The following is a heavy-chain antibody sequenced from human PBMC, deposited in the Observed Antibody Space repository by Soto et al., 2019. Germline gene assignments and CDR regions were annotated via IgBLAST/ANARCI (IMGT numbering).Heavy chain of an antibody. D-gene: IGHD3-10*01. Sequence: QVQLVQSGAEVKKPGASVKVSCKASGYTFTSYGISWVRQAPGQGLEWMGWISAYNGNTNYAQKLQGRVNMTTDTSTSTAYMELRSLRSDDTAVYYCARTYGSGSYYKYYYYYMDVWGKGTTVTVSS. CDR2: ISAYNGNT. CDR1: GYTFTSYG. J-gene: IGHJ6*03. V-gene: IGHV1-18*01. CDR3: ARTYGSGSYYKYYYYYMDV.